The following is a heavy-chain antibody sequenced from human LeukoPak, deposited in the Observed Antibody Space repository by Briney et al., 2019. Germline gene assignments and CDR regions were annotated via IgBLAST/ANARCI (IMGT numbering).Heavy chain of an antibody. CDR1: GESFSGYY. CDR2: INHSGSN. V-gene: IGHV4-34*01. CDR3: ARGLMVRGFNGMDV. J-gene: IGHJ6*02. Sequence: SETLSLPCALYGESFSGYYWIWPPHPPGKGLEWIEEINHSGSNNYNPSLKSRVTISVDTSKNQFSLKLSSVTAADTAVYYCARGLMVRGFNGMDVWGQGTTVTVSS. D-gene: IGHD3-10*01.